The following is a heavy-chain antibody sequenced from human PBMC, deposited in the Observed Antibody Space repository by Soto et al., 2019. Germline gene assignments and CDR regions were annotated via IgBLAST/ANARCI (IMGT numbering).Heavy chain of an antibody. V-gene: IGHV2-5*02. Sequence: QITLKESGPTLVKPTQTLTLTCTFSGFSLPTDRVGVGWIRQPPGKALEWLAVIYWVDTKTYRPSLKSRLTIPKDTSKNLVALTMTDMDPVDTATYYCAHAYGGRSLYWGQGTLVTVSS. CDR3: AHAYGGRSLY. J-gene: IGHJ4*02. CDR2: IYWVDTK. CDR1: GFSLPTDRVG. D-gene: IGHD1-26*01.